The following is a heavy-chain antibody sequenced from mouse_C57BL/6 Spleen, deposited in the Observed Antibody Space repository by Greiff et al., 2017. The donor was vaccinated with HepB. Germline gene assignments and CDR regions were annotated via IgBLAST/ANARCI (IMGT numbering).Heavy chain of an antibody. Sequence: EVQLVESGGGLVQPKGSLKLSCAASGFSFNTYAMNWVRQAPGKGLEWVARIRSKSNNYATYYADSVKDRFTISRDDSESMLYLQMNNLKTEDTAMYYCVRHGDGYDDYFDYWGQGTTLTVSS. V-gene: IGHV10-1*01. J-gene: IGHJ2*01. CDR1: GFSFNTYA. CDR3: VRHGDGYDDYFDY. CDR2: IRSKSNNYAT. D-gene: IGHD2-2*01.